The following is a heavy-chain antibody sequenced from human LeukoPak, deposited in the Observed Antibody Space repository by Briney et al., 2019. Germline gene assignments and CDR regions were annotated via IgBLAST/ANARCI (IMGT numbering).Heavy chain of an antibody. J-gene: IGHJ5*02. CDR2: IYYSGST. D-gene: IGHD2-2*01. CDR3: AGVVEVPAATGLWFHL. CDR1: GGSIRSYY. V-gene: IGHV4-59*01. Sequence: SETLSLTFTVSGGSIRSYYWSWIRQPPGKGLEWIGYIYYSGSTNYNPSLKSRVTISEDTSKNQFSLKLSSVTAADTAVYYCAGVVEVPAATGLWFHLSCQGSQVTVSS.